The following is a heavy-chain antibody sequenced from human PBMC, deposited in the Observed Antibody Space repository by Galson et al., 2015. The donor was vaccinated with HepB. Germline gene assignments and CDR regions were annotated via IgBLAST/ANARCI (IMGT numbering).Heavy chain of an antibody. Sequence: SLRLSCAASGFTFSSYGMHWVRQAPGKGLEWVAVIWYDGSNKYYADSVKGRFTISRDNSKNTLYLQMNSLRAEDTAVYYCARDEFSVVVPAAIYYGMDVWGQGTTVTVSS. CDR1: GFTFSSYG. V-gene: IGHV3-33*01. J-gene: IGHJ6*02. D-gene: IGHD2-2*01. CDR2: IWYDGSNK. CDR3: ARDEFSVVVPAAIYYGMDV.